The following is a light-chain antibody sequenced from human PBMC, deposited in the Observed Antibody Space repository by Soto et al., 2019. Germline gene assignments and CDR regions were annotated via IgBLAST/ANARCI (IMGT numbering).Light chain of an antibody. CDR1: QSVSSN. J-gene: IGKJ2*01. V-gene: IGKV3-15*01. CDR3: QQYNNWYT. CDR2: GAS. Sequence: EIVMTQSPATLSVSPGERATLSCRASQSVSSNLAWYQQKPGQAPRLLIYGASTRATGIPARFSGSGSGTEFTLTISSLQSEDFAVYYCQQYNNWYTSGHGTKLEIK.